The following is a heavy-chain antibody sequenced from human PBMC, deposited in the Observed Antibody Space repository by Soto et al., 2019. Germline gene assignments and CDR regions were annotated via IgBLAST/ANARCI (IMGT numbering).Heavy chain of an antibody. Sequence: GGSLRLSCAASGFTFSRYWMSWVRQAPGKGLEWVANIKQDGSEKYYVDSVKGRFTISRDNAKNSLYLQMNSLRAEDTAVYYCAREVGASVWGQGTLVTVSS. J-gene: IGHJ4*02. D-gene: IGHD1-26*01. V-gene: IGHV3-7*03. CDR3: AREVGASV. CDR2: IKQDGSEK. CDR1: GFTFSRYW.